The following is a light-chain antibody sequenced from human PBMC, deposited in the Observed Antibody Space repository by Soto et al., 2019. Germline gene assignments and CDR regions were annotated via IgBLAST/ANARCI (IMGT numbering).Light chain of an antibody. V-gene: IGLV2-8*01. CDR3: SSYGGTNDVV. CDR2: EVT. CDR1: SSDVGGYKY. J-gene: IGLJ2*01. Sequence: QSALTQPPSASGSPGQSFTISCTGTSSDVGGYKYVSWYQHHPGKAPKVVIYEVTNRPSGVPDRFSGSQSGNTASLTVSGLQAEDEADYYCSSYGGTNDVVFGGGTKVTVL.